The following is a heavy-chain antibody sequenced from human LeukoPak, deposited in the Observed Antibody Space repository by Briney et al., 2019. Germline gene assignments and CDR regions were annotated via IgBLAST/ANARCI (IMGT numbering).Heavy chain of an antibody. J-gene: IGHJ4*02. CDR1: GGSISGNFF. CDR3: ARVGPMVRAVFDF. CDR2: ISPSGTT. D-gene: IGHD3-10*01. V-gene: IGHV4-30-4*01. Sequence: SETLSLTCTVSGGSISGNFFWSWLRQPPGKGLEWIGYISPSGTTFYNPSFKSRLDVSIDTSKGQLSLNLNFVTVADTAVYYCARVGPMVRAVFDFCGQGSLVAVSS.